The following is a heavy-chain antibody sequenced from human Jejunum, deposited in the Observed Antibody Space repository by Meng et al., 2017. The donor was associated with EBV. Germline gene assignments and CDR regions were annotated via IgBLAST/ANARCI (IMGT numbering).Heavy chain of an antibody. J-gene: IGHJ2*01. D-gene: IGHD6-19*01. CDR2: LLFVDGKQ. V-gene: IGHV3-30*04. CDR1: GFRFSLAV. CDR3: AREDGTSGRAGYFGL. Sequence: QEQLVESGXXXXXPXRAXMVSCEASGFRFSLAVMHWVRQAPGKGLEWGAALLFVDGKQYHGGSVKDRFSGSRDKSKITLYLQMESLRTEDTAGYRCAREDGTSGRAGYFGLWGPGTLVTVSS.